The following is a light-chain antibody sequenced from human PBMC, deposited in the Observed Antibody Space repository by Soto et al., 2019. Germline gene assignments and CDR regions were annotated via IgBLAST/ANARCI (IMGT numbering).Light chain of an antibody. V-gene: IGKV1-12*01. CDR3: QHADSFPLIT. CDR2: AAS. CDR1: EDISTW. J-gene: IGKJ5*01. Sequence: DIQMTQSPSSVSASVGDRVTITCRSREDISTWLAWYQQKPGKAPKLLIYAASSLQSGVPSRFSGSGSGTDFTLTISSLQPEDFATYYCQHADSFPLITFGQGTRLEIK.